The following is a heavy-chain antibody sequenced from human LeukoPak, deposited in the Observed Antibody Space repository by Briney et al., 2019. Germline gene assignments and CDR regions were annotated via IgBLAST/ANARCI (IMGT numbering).Heavy chain of an antibody. CDR3: AKEAWPSGSYYPGY. J-gene: IGHJ4*02. D-gene: IGHD1-26*01. V-gene: IGHV3-48*01. Sequence: GGSLRLSCVGSGFTFSNYLMNWVRQAPGKGLEWVSFISSTGGTIYYADAVKGRFTVSRDNAKNSLLLQMNSLRAEDTAVYYRAKEAWPSGSYYPGYWGQGTLVTVSS. CDR2: ISSTGGTI. CDR1: GFTFSNYL.